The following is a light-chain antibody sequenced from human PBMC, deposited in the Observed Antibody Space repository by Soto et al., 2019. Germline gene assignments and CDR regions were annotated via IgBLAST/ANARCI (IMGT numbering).Light chain of an antibody. CDR2: VNT. J-gene: IGLJ1*01. CDR1: SSNIGAGYD. CDR3: QSYDRSLSGYV. Sequence: QSVLTQPPSVSGAPGQRVTISCTGSSSNIGAGYDVHWYQQLPGTAPKLLIYVNTNRPSGVPGRFSGSKSGTSASLAITGLQAEDEADYYCQSYDRSLSGYVFGTGTKLTVL. V-gene: IGLV1-40*01.